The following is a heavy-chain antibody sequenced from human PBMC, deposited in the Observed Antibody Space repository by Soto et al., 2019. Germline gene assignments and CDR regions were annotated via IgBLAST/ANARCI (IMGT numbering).Heavy chain of an antibody. Sequence: GGSLRLSCAASGFTFSSYAMHWVRQAPGKGLEYVSATSSNGGSTYYANSVKGGFTISRDNSKNTLHLQMGSLRAEDMAVYYCERGEAAAGTLYAFDIWGQGTMVTVS. CDR1: GFTFSSYA. CDR3: ERGEAAAGTLYAFDI. CDR2: TSSNGGST. J-gene: IGHJ3*02. D-gene: IGHD6-13*01. V-gene: IGHV3-64*01.